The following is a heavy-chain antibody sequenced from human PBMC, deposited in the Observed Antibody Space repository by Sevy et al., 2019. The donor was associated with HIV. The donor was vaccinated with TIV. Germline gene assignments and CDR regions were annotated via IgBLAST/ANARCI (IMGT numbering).Heavy chain of an antibody. Sequence: ASVKVSCKASGYTFTGYYMHWVRQAPGQGLEWMGRINPNSGGTNYAQKFQGRDTMTRDTSISTANMELSRLRSDDTAVYYCARDGERITMVQGVVGGADYWGQGTLVTVSS. CDR3: ARDGERITMVQGVVGGADY. D-gene: IGHD3-10*01. CDR2: INPNSGGT. V-gene: IGHV1-2*06. CDR1: GYTFTGYY. J-gene: IGHJ4*02.